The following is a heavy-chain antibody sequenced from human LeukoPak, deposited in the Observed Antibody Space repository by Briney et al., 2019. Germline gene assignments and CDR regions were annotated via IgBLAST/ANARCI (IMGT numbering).Heavy chain of an antibody. CDR2: INQDGSEK. Sequence: GGSLRLSCAASGFTFSSYEMNWVRQAPGKGLEWVANINQDGSEKYYVDSVKGRFTISRDNAKNSLYLQMNSLRAEDTAVYYCTRDLSYDTYWGQGTLVTVSS. V-gene: IGHV3-7*04. D-gene: IGHD3-22*01. J-gene: IGHJ4*02. CDR1: GFTFSSYE. CDR3: TRDLSYDTY.